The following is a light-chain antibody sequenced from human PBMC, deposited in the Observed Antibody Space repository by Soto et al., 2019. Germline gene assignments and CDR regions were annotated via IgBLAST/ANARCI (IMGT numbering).Light chain of an antibody. Sequence: IQMTQSPSSLPASLGDRVTITCRARQGIRNDLGWYQQKPGKVPKLLIYAASSLQSGVPSRFSGSGSGTDFTLTISSLQPEDFGTYYCLQHTSYPWTFGQGTKVDIK. CDR1: QGIRND. V-gene: IGKV1-17*01. CDR2: AAS. J-gene: IGKJ1*01. CDR3: LQHTSYPWT.